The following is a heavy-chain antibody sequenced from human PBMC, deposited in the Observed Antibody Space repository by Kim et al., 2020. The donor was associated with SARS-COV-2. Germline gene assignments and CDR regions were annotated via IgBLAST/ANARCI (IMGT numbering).Heavy chain of an antibody. D-gene: IGHD4-17*01. J-gene: IGHJ4*02. CDR3: ARHLGDYLSPMTS. V-gene: IGHV4-39*01. CDR2: MYYSGSS. Sequence: SETLSLTCTVSGGSISSSSYYWGWIRQPPGKGLEWIGNMYYSGSSYYNPSLKSRVTISVDTSKNQFSLKLSSVTAAGTAVYYCARHLGDYLSPMTSWGQGTLVTVSS. CDR1: GGSISSSSYY.